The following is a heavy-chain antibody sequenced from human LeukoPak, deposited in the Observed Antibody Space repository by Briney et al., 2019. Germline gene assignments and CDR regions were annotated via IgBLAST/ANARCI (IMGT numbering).Heavy chain of an antibody. J-gene: IGHJ4*02. V-gene: IGHV4-59*01. CDR3: ARGNYASPFDY. D-gene: IGHD1-7*01. CDR2: IYYSGST. Sequence: SETLSLSCTVSGGSISSYYWSWIRQPPGKGLEWIGYIYYSGSTNYNPSLKSRVTISVDTSKNQFSLKLSSVTAADTAVYYCARGNYASPFDYWGQGTLVTVSS. CDR1: GGSISSYY.